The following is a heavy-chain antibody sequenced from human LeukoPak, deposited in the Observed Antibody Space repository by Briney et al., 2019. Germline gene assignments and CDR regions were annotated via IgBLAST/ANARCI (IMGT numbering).Heavy chain of an antibody. CDR3: ARVGVDCSGGSCYPEPLDY. V-gene: IGHV1-46*01. Sequence: ASVKVSCKASGYTFTTQYIHWVRQAPGQGLEWMGVINPRSGTTSNGQNFQGRVTMTTDTSTSTAYMELRSLRSDDTAVYYCARVGVDCSGGSCYPEPLDYWGQGTLVTVSS. CDR2: INPRSGTT. J-gene: IGHJ4*02. D-gene: IGHD2-15*01. CDR1: GYTFTTQY.